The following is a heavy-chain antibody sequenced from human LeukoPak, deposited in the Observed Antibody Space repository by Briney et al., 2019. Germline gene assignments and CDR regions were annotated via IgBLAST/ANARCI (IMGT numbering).Heavy chain of an antibody. D-gene: IGHD2-15*01. V-gene: IGHV4-39*01. Sequence: SSETLSLTCTVSGGSISSSSYYWGWIRQPPGKGLEWIGSIYYSGSTYYNPSLKSRVTISVDTSKNQFSLKLSSVTAADTAVYYCARVYCSGGSCNNWFDPWGQGTLVTVSS. CDR3: ARVYCSGGSCNNWFDP. CDR2: IYYSGST. CDR1: GGSISSSSYY. J-gene: IGHJ5*02.